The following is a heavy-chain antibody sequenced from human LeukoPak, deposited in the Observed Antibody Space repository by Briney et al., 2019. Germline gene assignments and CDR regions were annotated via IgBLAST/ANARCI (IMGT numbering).Heavy chain of an antibody. V-gene: IGHV1-18*01. CDR3: ARLADDSSGSYYFDY. J-gene: IGHJ4*02. CDR2: ISAYNGNT. Sequence: ASVKVSCKASGGTFSSYAISWVRQAPGQGLEWMGWISAYNGNTNYAQKLQGRVTMTTDTSTSTAYMELRSLRSDDTAVYYCARLADDSSGSYYFDYWGQGTLVTVSS. D-gene: IGHD3-22*01. CDR1: GGTFSSYA.